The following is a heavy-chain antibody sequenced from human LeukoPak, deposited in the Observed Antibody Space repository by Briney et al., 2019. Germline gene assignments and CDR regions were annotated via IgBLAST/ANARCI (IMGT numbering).Heavy chain of an antibody. CDR1: GFTLDRYW. J-gene: IGHJ6*03. CDR2: IKQDGSET. Sequence: GGSLRLSCEVSGFTLDRYWMSWVRQAPGKGLEWVANIKQDGSETHYVDSVKGRFTISRDNAKNSLYLQMNSLRVEDTAEYYCARPRRVDTPWNCMDVWGKGTTVIVS. D-gene: IGHD5-24*01. CDR3: ARPRRVDTPWNCMDV. V-gene: IGHV3-7*01.